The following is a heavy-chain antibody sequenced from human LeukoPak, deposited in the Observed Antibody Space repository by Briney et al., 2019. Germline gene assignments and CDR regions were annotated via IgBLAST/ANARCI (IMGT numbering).Heavy chain of an antibody. CDR1: GFTFDDYG. D-gene: IGHD1-1*01. Sequence: AGGSLTLSCAVSGFTFDDYGLSWVRQAQGKGLEWVSGINWNGGSTGYADSVKGRFTISRDNAKNSLYLQMNSLRAEDTALYYCARSGTGYYYYYMDVWGKGTTVTVSS. CDR2: INWNGGST. J-gene: IGHJ6*03. V-gene: IGHV3-20*04. CDR3: ARSGTGYYYYYMDV.